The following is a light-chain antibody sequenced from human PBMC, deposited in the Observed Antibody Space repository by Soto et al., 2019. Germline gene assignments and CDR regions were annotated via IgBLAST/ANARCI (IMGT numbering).Light chain of an antibody. CDR1: RSISTW. CDR3: PQHNSYPRT. Sequence: DIQMTQSPSTLSASVGDRVTITCRASRSISTWLAWYQQKPGKAPKLLIYTASNLERGVPSRFSGSGSGTEFTLTISTLQPDDFATYYCPQHNSYPRTFGQGTKVEIK. CDR2: TAS. V-gene: IGKV1-5*03. J-gene: IGKJ1*01.